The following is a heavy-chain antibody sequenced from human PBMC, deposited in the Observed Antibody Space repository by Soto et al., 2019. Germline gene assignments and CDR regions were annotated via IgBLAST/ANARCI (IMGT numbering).Heavy chain of an antibody. CDR1: GGSISNYY. Sequence: SLTCTVSGGSISNYYWSWIRQPPGKGLEWTGYIYYSGSTKYNPSLKSRVTISGDTSKNQFSLKLSSVTAADTAVYYCAKDRQSSWYLTASYYDYYGMDVWGQGTTVTVSS. D-gene: IGHD6-13*01. J-gene: IGHJ6*02. V-gene: IGHV4-59*01. CDR3: AKDRQSSWYLTASYYDYYGMDV. CDR2: IYYSGST.